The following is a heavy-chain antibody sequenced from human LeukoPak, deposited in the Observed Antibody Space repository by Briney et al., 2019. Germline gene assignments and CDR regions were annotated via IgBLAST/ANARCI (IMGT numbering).Heavy chain of an antibody. CDR2: IYDSGAT. CDR3: ARNGGNSDYDY. CDR1: GFTFSSYAM. D-gene: IGHD4-23*01. V-gene: IGHV4-4*02. J-gene: IGHJ4*02. Sequence: GSLRLSCAASGFTFSSYAMSWVRQPPGKGLEWIGEIYDSGATNYNPSLKSRVTMLLDKSKNQFSLKLNSVTAADTAVYHCARNGGNSDYDYWGQGTLVTVSA.